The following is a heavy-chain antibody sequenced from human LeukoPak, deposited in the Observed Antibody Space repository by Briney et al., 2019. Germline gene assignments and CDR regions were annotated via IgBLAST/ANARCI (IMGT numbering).Heavy chain of an antibody. CDR2: ISAYNGNT. V-gene: IGHV1-18*01. D-gene: IGHD6-6*01. CDR3: ARVYSSSSGAFDI. Sequence: ASVKVSCKASGYTFTNYAMNWVRQAPGQGLEWMGWISAYNGNTNYAQKLQGRVTMTTDTSTSTAYMELRSLRSDDTAVYYCARVYSSSSGAFDIWGQGTMVTVSS. CDR1: GYTFTNYA. J-gene: IGHJ3*02.